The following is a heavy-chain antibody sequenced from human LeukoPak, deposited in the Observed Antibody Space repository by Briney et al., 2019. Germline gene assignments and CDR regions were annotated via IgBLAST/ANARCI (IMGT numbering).Heavy chain of an antibody. CDR1: GGSISSSSYY. D-gene: IGHD3-3*01. CDR3: ARGTILEWLLLNGLDWFDP. Sequence: PSQTLSLTCTVSGGSISSSSYYWGWIRQPPGKGLEWIGSIYYSGSTYYNPSLKSRVTISVDTSKNQFSLKLSSVTAADTAVYYCARGTILEWLLLNGLDWFDPWGQGTLVTVSS. V-gene: IGHV4-39*07. J-gene: IGHJ5*02. CDR2: IYYSGST.